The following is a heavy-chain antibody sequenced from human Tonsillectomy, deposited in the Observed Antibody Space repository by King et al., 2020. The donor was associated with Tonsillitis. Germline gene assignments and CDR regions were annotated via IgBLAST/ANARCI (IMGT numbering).Heavy chain of an antibody. CDR1: GFTFSSYG. CDR2: ISYDGSNK. CDR3: ANPLKRWLQSDAFDI. D-gene: IGHD5-24*01. V-gene: IGHV3-30*18. Sequence: QLVESGGGVVQPGRSLRLSCAASGFTFSSYGMHWVRQAPGKGLEWVAVISYDGSNKYYADSVKGRFTISRDNSKNTLYLQMNSLRAEDTAVYYSANPLKRWLQSDAFDIWGQGTMVTVSS. J-gene: IGHJ3*02.